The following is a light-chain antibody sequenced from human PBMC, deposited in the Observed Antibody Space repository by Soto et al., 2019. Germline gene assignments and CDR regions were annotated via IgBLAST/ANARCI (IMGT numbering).Light chain of an antibody. V-gene: IGKV3-15*01. CDR3: QQYNNWPYT. Sequence: EIVMTQSPATLSVSPGERATLSCRASQSVSSNLAWYQQKPGQAPRLLIYDASTRATGIPARFSGSGSGTEFTLTISSLQSEDFAVYYCQQYNNWPYTFGPGTKLEIK. J-gene: IGKJ2*01. CDR2: DAS. CDR1: QSVSSN.